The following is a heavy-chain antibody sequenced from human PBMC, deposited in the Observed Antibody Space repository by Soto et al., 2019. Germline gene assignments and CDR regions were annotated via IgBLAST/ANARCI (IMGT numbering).Heavy chain of an antibody. CDR2: IHYTGRT. J-gene: IGHJ5*02. D-gene: IGHD3-10*01. CDR3: ARDLTIGGFFDP. V-gene: IGHV4-59*01. CDR1: GVSISTYY. Sequence: LSLTCTVSGVSISTYYWTWIRRPPGKRLEWIGYIHYTGRTNNNPSLKSRVTMSVDTSKNQFSLKLNSVTAADTAVYYCARDLTIGGFFDPWGQGTLVTVSS.